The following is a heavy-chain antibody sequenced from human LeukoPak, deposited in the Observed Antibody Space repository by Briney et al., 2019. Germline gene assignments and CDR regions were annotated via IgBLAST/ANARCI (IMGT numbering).Heavy chain of an antibody. Sequence: PSGNPSLNPPVSGGFNKNYYWRWIRQPPRKGLKGIGGVYTRGSTNYNPSLKSRVTMSVDTSKNQFSLKLSSVTAADTAVYYCARGRYCSADICSGGDAFDIWGQGTMVSVSS. CDR1: GGFNKNYY. CDR3: ARGRYCSADICSGGDAFDI. J-gene: IGHJ3*02. D-gene: IGHD2-15*01. CDR2: VYTRGST. V-gene: IGHV4-4*07.